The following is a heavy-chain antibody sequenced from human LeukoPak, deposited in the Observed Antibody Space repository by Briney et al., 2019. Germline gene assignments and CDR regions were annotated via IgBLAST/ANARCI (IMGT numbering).Heavy chain of an antibody. CDR2: ISAYNGNT. Sequence: ASVKVSCKASGYTFTSYGISWVRQAPGQGLEWMGWISAYNGNTNYAQKLQGRVTMTTDTSTSTAYMELRSLRSDDTAVYYCARVIGYCSGGSCWIYSSFDYWGQGTLVTVSS. CDR1: GYTFTSYG. V-gene: IGHV1-18*01. CDR3: ARVIGYCSGGSCWIYSSFDY. J-gene: IGHJ4*02. D-gene: IGHD2-15*01.